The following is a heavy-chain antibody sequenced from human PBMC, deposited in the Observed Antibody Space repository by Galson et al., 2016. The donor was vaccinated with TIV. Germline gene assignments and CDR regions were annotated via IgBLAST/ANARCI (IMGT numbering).Heavy chain of an antibody. Sequence: SVKVSCKASGFTFIYYALHWVRQAPGQGLEWMGWINAGNGNTKYSQKFQGRVTITRDTSASTAYMELSSLRSDDTAVYYCARDASGALKFFDYWGQGTLITVSS. D-gene: IGHD4/OR15-4a*01. CDR3: ARDASGALKFFDY. V-gene: IGHV1-3*01. CDR2: INAGNGNT. J-gene: IGHJ4*02. CDR1: GFTFIYYA.